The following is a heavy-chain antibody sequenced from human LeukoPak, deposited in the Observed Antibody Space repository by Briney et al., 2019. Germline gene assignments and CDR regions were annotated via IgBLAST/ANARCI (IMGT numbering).Heavy chain of an antibody. CDR1: GFRFGNYG. Sequence: GGSLRLSCAASGFRFGNYGMHWVRQAPGKGLEWVAVMSDDGRNKYYADSVRGRFTISRDNSKNMLYLQMNNLRPEDTAVYHCAKDADTATIIYWYFDLWDRGTLVTVSS. CDR3: AKDADTATIIYWYFDL. J-gene: IGHJ2*01. D-gene: IGHD5-18*01. CDR2: MSDDGRNK. V-gene: IGHV3-30*18.